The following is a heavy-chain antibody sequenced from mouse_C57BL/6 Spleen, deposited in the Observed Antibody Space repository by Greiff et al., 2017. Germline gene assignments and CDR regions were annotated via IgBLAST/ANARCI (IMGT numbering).Heavy chain of an antibody. CDR2: INPNNGGT. J-gene: IGHJ3*01. V-gene: IGHV1-26*01. CDR1: GYTFTDYY. CDR3: ARSRFAY. Sequence: VQLQQSGPELVKPGASVKISCKASGYTFTDYYMNWVKQSHGKSLEWIGDINPNNGGTSYNQKFKGKATLTVDKSSSTAYMELRSLTSEDSAVXYCARSRFAYWGQGTLVTVSA.